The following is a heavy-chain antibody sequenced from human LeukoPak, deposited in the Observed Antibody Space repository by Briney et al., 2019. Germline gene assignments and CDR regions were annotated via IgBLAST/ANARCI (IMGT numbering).Heavy chain of an antibody. J-gene: IGHJ4*02. CDR2: ISAYNGNT. CDR3: ARDQGGYYFDY. CDR1: VYSFTSYG. Sequence: ASVRVSCKASVYSFTSYGISWVRQAPGQGLEWMGWISAYNGNTNYAQKLQGRVTMATDTSTSTAYMELRSLRSDDTAVYYWARDQGGYYFDYWGQGTLVTVSS. V-gene: IGHV1-18*01. D-gene: IGHD3-16*01.